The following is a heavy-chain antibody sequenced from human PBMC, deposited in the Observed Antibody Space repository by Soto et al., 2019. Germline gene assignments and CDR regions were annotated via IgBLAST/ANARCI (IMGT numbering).Heavy chain of an antibody. J-gene: IGHJ6*02. CDR2: INPNSGGT. Sequence: QVQLVQSGAEVKKPGASVKVSCKASGYTFTGYYMHWVRQAPGQGLEWMGWINPNSGGTNYAQKFQGWVTMTRDTXTSTAYMELSRLRSDDTAVYYCARERRSYYYYGMDVWGQGTTVTVSS. V-gene: IGHV1-2*04. CDR3: ARERRSYYYYGMDV. D-gene: IGHD6-25*01. CDR1: GYTFTGYY.